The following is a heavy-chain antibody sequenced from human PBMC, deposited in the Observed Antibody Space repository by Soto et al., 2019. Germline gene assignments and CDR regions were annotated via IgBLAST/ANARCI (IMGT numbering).Heavy chain of an antibody. J-gene: IGHJ5*02. Sequence: GGSLRLSCAASGFTFNSYEMNWVRQAPGKGLEWVSYISSSGNTIYYADSVKGRFTISRDNAKKSVYLQMNSLRAEDTAVYFCARGFRPSKITVIGVVIPQGFDPWGQGTLVTVSS. CDR1: GFTFNSYE. CDR3: ARGFRPSKITVIGVVIPQGFDP. D-gene: IGHD3-3*01. CDR2: ISSSGNTI. V-gene: IGHV3-48*03.